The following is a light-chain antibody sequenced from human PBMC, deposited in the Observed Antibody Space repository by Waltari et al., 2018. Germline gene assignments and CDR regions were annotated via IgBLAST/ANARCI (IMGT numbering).Light chain of an antibody. CDR2: KAS. J-gene: IGKJ4*01. CDR3: QQYNSYSLLT. CDR1: QSISNW. V-gene: IGKV1-5*03. Sequence: DIQMTQSPSTLSASVGDRVTIPCRASQSISNWLAWYPQKPGKAPKLLIYKASTLESGVPSRFSGSGSGTEFTLTISSLQPDDFATYYCQQYNSYSLLTFGGGTKVEIK.